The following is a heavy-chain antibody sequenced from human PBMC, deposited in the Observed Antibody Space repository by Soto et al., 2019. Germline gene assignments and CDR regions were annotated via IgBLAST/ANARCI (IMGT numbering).Heavy chain of an antibody. CDR1: GGPMSSYY. V-gene: IGHV4-59*01. CDR3: ARLLLCYYDCNPYPYYLDY. Sequence: PSETLSLTCIVSGGPMSSYYWSWIRQSPGKGLECLGYIQNSGSTKYNPSLESRVTISVDTSKNQFSLKLNSVTAADTAVYYCARLLLCYYDCNPYPYYLDYWGQGTLVTVSS. CDR2: IQNSGST. D-gene: IGHD3-22*01. J-gene: IGHJ4*02.